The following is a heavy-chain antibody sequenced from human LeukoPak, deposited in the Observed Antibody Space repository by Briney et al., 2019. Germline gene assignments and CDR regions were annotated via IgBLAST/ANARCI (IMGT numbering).Heavy chain of an antibody. V-gene: IGHV3-30*18. CDR2: ISYDGSNK. D-gene: IGHD3-3*01. J-gene: IGHJ6*02. Sequence: PGRSLRLSCAASGFTFSSYGMHWVRQAPGKGLEWVAVISYDGSNKYYADSVEGRFTISRDNSKNTLYLQMNSLRAEDTAVYYCAKDRGYDFWSGYYQYYYYGMDVWGQGTTVTVSS. CDR1: GFTFSSYG. CDR3: AKDRGYDFWSGYYQYYYYGMDV.